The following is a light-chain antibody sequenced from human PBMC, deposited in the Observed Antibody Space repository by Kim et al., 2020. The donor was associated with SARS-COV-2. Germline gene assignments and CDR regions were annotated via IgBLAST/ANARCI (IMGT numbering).Light chain of an antibody. CDR2: DAA. J-gene: IGKJ4*01. Sequence: PRESAALSCSASHVVGISLAWYQQTPGQAPRLLIYDAAIRAAGIPDRFSGSGSGTDFTLTIGSLAPEDFAVYYCQQRGNWPPALTFGGGTKVDIK. CDR1: HVVGIS. V-gene: IGKV3-11*01. CDR3: QQRGNWPPALT.